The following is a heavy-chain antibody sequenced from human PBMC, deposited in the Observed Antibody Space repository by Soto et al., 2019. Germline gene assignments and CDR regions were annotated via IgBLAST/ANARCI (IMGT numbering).Heavy chain of an antibody. CDR1: GYTFTSYT. CDR2: INAGNGNT. D-gene: IGHD2-21*02. Sequence: QVPLVQSGAEVKKPGASVKVSCEASGYTFTSYTMHWVRQAPGQRLEWMGWINAGNGNTKYSQKFQGRVTITRDTSASTAYMELSSLRSEDTAVYYCATLCGGDCYSSDYWCQGTLVTVSS. CDR3: ATLCGGDCYSSDY. V-gene: IGHV1-3*01. J-gene: IGHJ4*02.